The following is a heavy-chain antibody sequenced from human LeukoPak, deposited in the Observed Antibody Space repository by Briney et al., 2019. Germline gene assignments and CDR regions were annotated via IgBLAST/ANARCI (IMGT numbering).Heavy chain of an antibody. CDR3: ASTVTRTFAY. Sequence: SETLSLTCTVFGGSISSYYWSWIRQPPGKGLEWIGYIYYSGSTNYNPSLKSRVTISVDTSKNQFSLKLSSVTAADTAVYYCASTVTRTFAYWGQGTLVTVSS. CDR1: GGSISSYY. J-gene: IGHJ4*02. D-gene: IGHD4-17*01. CDR2: IYYSGST. V-gene: IGHV4-59*01.